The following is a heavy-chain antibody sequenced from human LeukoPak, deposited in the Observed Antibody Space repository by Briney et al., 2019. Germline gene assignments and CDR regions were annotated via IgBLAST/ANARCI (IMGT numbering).Heavy chain of an antibody. CDR3: ARVAYYRVTADQITDAFDV. V-gene: IGHV3-21*01. J-gene: IGHJ3*01. CDR2: ISSSSSYI. D-gene: IGHD2-21*02. Sequence: GGSLRLSCAASGFTFSSYSMNWVRQAPGKGLEWVSSISSSSSYIYYADSVKGRFTISRDNAKNSLYLQMNSLRAEDTAVYFCARVAYYRVTADQITDAFDVWGRGTAVTVSS. CDR1: GFTFSSYS.